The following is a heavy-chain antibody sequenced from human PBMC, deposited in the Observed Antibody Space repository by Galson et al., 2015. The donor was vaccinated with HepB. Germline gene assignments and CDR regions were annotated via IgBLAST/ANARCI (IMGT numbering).Heavy chain of an antibody. J-gene: IGHJ4*02. CDR3: ARGISVAE. Sequence: SLRLSCAASGFTFSHFWMTWVRQAPGKGLEWVANIKQDGSEKYYVDSVKGRFTISRDNAKNSLFLQMNSLRADDTAVYYCARGISVAEWGQGTLVTVSS. CDR2: IKQDGSEK. D-gene: IGHD6-19*01. V-gene: IGHV3-7*03. CDR1: GFTFSHFW.